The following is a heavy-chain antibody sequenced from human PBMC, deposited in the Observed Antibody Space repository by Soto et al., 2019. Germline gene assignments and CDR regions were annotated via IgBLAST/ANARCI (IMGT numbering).Heavy chain of an antibody. Sequence: PSETLSLTCAVYGGSFSGYYWSWIRQPPGKGLEWIGEINHSGSTNYNPSLKSRVTISVDTSKNQFSLKLSSVTAADTAVYYCARATNYYYGSGSYYKNYYYYGMDVWGQGTTVT. CDR3: ARATNYYYGSGSYYKNYYYYGMDV. V-gene: IGHV4-34*01. J-gene: IGHJ6*02. CDR2: INHSGST. D-gene: IGHD3-10*01. CDR1: GGSFSGYY.